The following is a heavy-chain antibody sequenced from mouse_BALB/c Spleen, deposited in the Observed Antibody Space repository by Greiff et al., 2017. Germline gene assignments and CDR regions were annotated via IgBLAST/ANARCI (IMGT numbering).Heavy chain of an antibody. V-gene: IGHV1-9*01. CDR3: ARGGYGYGNYAMDY. CDR2: ILPGSGST. CDR1: GYTFSSYW. Sequence: VKLVESGAELMKPGASVKISCKATGYTFSSYWIAWVKQRPGHGLEWIGEILPGSGSTNYNEKFKGKATFTADTSSNTAYMQLSSLTSEDSAVYYCARGGYGYGNYAMDYWGEGTSVTVSS. J-gene: IGHJ4*01. D-gene: IGHD2-2*01.